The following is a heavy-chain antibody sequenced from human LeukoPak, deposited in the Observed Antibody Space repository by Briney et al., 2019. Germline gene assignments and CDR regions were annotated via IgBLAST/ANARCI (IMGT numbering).Heavy chain of an antibody. J-gene: IGHJ6*03. V-gene: IGHV1-2*02. CDR3: ATDDGGYYYYMDV. CDR1: AYTFTGYY. Sequence: ASVKVSCKASAYTFTGYYIHWVRQAPGQGPEWMGWIDPNNGDTNYAQKFQGRVTMTRDTSISTAYMELSRLRSDDTAVYYCATDDGGYYYYMDVWGKGTTVTVSS. D-gene: IGHD3-10*01. CDR2: IDPNNGDT.